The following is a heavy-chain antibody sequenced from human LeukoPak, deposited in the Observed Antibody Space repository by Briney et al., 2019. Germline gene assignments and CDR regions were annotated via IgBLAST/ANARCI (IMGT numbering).Heavy chain of an antibody. CDR1: GFTFSDHY. V-gene: IGHV3-11*01. D-gene: IGHD6-13*01. CDR3: ARDRHGYFDY. J-gene: IGHJ4*02. CDR2: ISHNGETK. Sequence: PGGSLRLSCAASGFTFSDHYMIWLRQAPGKGLEAISYISHNGETKYYADSVKGRHSISRDNAKSSLYLQMNSLRVEDTAVYYCARDRHGYFDYWGQGTLVTVSS.